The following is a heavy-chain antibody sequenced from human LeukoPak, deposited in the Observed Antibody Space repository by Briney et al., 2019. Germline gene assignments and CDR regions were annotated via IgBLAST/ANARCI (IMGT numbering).Heavy chain of an antibody. J-gene: IGHJ6*02. CDR3: ARVPGTTWYPYSYGMDV. CDR1: GLTFSSYS. D-gene: IGHD1-7*01. Sequence: GGSLRLSCAASGLTFSSYSMNWVRQAPGEGLEWVSYISSSSSTIYYADSVKGRFTISRDNAKNSLYRQMNSLRAEDTAVYDCARVPGTTWYPYSYGMDVWGQGTTVTVSS. V-gene: IGHV3-48*01. CDR2: ISSSSSTI.